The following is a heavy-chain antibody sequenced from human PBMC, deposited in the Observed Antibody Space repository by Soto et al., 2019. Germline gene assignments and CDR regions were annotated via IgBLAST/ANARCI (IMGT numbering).Heavy chain of an antibody. Sequence: ASVKVSCKASVYTFTSYGISWVRQAPGQGLEWMGWISAYNGNTNYAQKLQGRVTMTTDTSTSTAYMELRSLRSDDTAVYYCARNQYSSSSLYGMDVWGQGTKVTVYS. J-gene: IGHJ6*02. CDR1: VYTFTSYG. CDR3: ARNQYSSSSLYGMDV. V-gene: IGHV1-18*04. CDR2: ISAYNGNT. D-gene: IGHD6-6*01.